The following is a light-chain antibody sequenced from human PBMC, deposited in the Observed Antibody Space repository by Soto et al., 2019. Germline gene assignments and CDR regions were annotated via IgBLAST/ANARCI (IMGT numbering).Light chain of an antibody. Sequence: DIQLTQSPSFLSASVGDRVTITCRASQGISSYLAWYQQRPGKAPELLIYGASTLRSGVASRFSGRRSGTEFTLTISSLQPEEFATYFCQQLNSFPPFFTFGPGTKVDIK. CDR2: GAS. CDR1: QGISSY. CDR3: QQLNSFPPFFT. V-gene: IGKV1-9*01. J-gene: IGKJ3*01.